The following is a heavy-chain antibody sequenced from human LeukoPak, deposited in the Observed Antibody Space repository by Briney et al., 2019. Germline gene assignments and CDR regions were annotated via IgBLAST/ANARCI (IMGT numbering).Heavy chain of an antibody. CDR2: ISGSGDST. J-gene: IGHJ4*02. CDR3: ARDRGRYYDSRGFYWGYYFDS. CDR1: GFTFSSYA. V-gene: IGHV3-23*01. Sequence: PGGSLRLSCAASGFTFSSYAMSWVRQAPGKGLEWVSAISGSGDSTYYADSVKGRFTISRDNSKDTLYLQMSSVRVDDTAVYYCARDRGRYYDSRGFYWGYYFDSWGRESWSPSPQ. D-gene: IGHD3-22*01.